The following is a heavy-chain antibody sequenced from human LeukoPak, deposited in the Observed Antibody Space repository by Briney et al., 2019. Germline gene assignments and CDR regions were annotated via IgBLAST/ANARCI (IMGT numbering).Heavy chain of an antibody. J-gene: IGHJ4*02. CDR3: ARVGNWNDYDDY. CDR2: IIPIFGTA. Sequence: ASVKVSCKASGGTFSSYASSWVRQAPGQGLEWMGGIIPIFGTANYAQKFQGRVTITADESTSTAYMELSSLRSEDTAVYYCARVGNWNDYDDYWGQGTLVTVSS. D-gene: IGHD1-20*01. CDR1: GGTFSSYA. V-gene: IGHV1-69*13.